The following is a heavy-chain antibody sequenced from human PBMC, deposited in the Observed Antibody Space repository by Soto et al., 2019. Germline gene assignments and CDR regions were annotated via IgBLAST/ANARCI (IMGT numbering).Heavy chain of an antibody. CDR1: GGSLSGYS. CDR2: INHFGST. Sequence: PSETLSLTCAVEGGSLSGYSWSWIRQSPGKGLEWIGEINHFGSTSYNPSLKSRVTLLVDTSKRQFSLKLSSVTAADTAVYYCARGRRGSSSGYYYGMDVWGQGTTFTVSS. D-gene: IGHD6-13*01. V-gene: IGHV4-34*01. CDR3: ARGRRGSSSGYYYGMDV. J-gene: IGHJ6*02.